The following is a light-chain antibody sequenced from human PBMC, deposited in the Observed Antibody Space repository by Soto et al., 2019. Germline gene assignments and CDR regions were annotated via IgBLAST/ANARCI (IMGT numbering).Light chain of an antibody. V-gene: IGKV1-39*01. Sequence: DIQMTQSPSSLSASVGDRVTVTCRASQSISSYLNWYQQKPGKAPKVLISAASNLQSGVPSRFSGSGSGPDFTFTISSLQPEDFATYYCLQSYSAPYTFGQGTKLEIK. CDR3: LQSYSAPYT. CDR1: QSISSY. J-gene: IGKJ2*01. CDR2: AAS.